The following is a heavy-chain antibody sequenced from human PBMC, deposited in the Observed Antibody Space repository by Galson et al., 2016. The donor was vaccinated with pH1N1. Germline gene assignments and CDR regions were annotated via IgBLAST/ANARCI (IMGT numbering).Heavy chain of an antibody. CDR1: GFTFSRHA. CDR2: ITYDGINK. CDR3: ARESAHGVYNDAFDT. D-gene: IGHD5/OR15-5a*01. V-gene: IGHV3-30-3*01. J-gene: IGHJ3*02. Sequence: SLRLSCAASGFTFSRHAMHWVRQAQGKGLEWVTVITYDGINKYYADSVKGRFTISRDNSKKTLYLQMNSLTNEDTALYDCARESAHGVYNDAFDTWGQRTMVTVSS.